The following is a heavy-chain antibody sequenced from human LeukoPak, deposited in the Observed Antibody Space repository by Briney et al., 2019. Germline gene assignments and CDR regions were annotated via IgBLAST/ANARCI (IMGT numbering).Heavy chain of an antibody. J-gene: IGHJ4*02. Sequence: ASVKVSCKASGYTFTSYGISWVRQAPGQGLEWMGWISAYNGNTNYAQKLQGRVTMTTDTSTSTAYMELRSLRSDDTAVYYCARDAMLGYCSGGSCYPLDYWGQGTLVTVSP. V-gene: IGHV1-18*01. CDR1: GYTFTSYG. D-gene: IGHD2-15*01. CDR2: ISAYNGNT. CDR3: ARDAMLGYCSGGSCYPLDY.